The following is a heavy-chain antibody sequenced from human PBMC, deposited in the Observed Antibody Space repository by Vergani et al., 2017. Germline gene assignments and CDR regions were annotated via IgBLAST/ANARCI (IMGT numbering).Heavy chain of an antibody. J-gene: IGHJ6*03. D-gene: IGHD2-2*01. V-gene: IGHV3-23*01. CDR2: ISGSGGST. CDR3: AKSRYCSSTSCYPAYYYMDV. Sequence: EVQLLESGGGLVQPGGSLRLSCAASGFTFSSYAMSWVRQAPGKGLEWVSAISGSGGSTYYADSVKGRFTIPRDNSKNTLYLQMNSLRAEDTAVYYCAKSRYCSSTSCYPAYYYMDVWGKGTTVTVSS. CDR1: GFTFSSYA.